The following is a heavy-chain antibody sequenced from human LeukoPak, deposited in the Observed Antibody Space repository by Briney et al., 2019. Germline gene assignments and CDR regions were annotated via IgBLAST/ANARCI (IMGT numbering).Heavy chain of an antibody. CDR3: ARDLYDFWSGYYGH. D-gene: IGHD3-3*01. V-gene: IGHV4-61*02. J-gene: IGHJ4*02. CDR2: IYTSGNT. CDR1: GGSISSGSYY. Sequence: SETLSLTCTVSGGSISSGSYYWSWIRPPAGKELEWIGRIYTSGNTNYNPSLKSRITISVDTSKNQFSLKLSSVTAADMAVYYCARDLYDFWSGYYGHWGQGTLVTVSS.